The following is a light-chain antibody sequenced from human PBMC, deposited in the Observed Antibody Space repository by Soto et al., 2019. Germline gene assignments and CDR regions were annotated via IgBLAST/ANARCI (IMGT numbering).Light chain of an antibody. CDR1: QSLNSNY. J-gene: IGKJ4*01. CDR2: GAS. Sequence: EIVLTRSPGILSLSPGDRATLSCRASQSLNSNYLAWFQQKPGQAPRLLIYGASNGAAGIPARFSGTGSGTDFTLNISSLEPDDFAVYYCQQRYNWPLTFGGGTKVDIK. V-gene: IGKV3-11*01. CDR3: QQRYNWPLT.